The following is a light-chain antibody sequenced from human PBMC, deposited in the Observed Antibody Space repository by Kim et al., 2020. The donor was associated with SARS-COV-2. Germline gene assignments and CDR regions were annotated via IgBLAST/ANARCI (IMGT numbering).Light chain of an antibody. J-gene: IGKJ1*01. CDR3: QQSYTHPVT. CDR2: AAS. CDR1: QSISSY. Sequence: ASVGDRVTITCRASQSISSYLHGYQQKPGKAPKLLIYAASSLQSGVPSRFSGSGSGTDFTLTISSLQPEDFATYFCQQSYTHPVTFGQGTKVDIK. V-gene: IGKV1-39*01.